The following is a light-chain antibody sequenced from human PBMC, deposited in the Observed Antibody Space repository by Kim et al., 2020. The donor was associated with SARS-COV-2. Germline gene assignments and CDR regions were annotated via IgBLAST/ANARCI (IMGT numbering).Light chain of an antibody. Sequence: QSALTQPASVSGSPGQSITISCTGTSSDVGAYNYVSWYQQHPGKAPTLMIYDVSVRPSEVSNRFSGSKSGNTASLTISGLQADDEADYYCCSYTSSTTYVFGTGTKVTVL. V-gene: IGLV2-14*03. CDR3: CSYTSSTTYV. CDR2: DVS. J-gene: IGLJ1*01. CDR1: SSDVGAYNY.